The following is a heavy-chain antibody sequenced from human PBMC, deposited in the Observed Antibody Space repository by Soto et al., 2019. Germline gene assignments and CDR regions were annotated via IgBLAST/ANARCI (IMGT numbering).Heavy chain of an antibody. CDR3: ARDRGVYSGYDQITAHAFDI. J-gene: IGHJ3*02. CDR1: GGSISSYY. D-gene: IGHD5-12*01. Sequence: SETLSLTCTVSGGSISSYYWSWIRQPPGKGLEWIGYIYYSGSTNYNPSLKSRVTISVDTSKNQFSLKLSSVTAADTAVYYCARDRGVYSGYDQITAHAFDIWGQGTMVTVSS. CDR2: IYYSGST. V-gene: IGHV4-59*01.